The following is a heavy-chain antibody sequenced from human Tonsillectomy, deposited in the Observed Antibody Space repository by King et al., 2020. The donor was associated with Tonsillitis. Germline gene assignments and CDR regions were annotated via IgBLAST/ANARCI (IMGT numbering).Heavy chain of an antibody. Sequence: VQLQQWGAGLLKPSETLSLTCAVYGGSFSDYNWSWIRQSPGKELEWIGEITHTGSTRYNPSLKSRVTISVDMPKRQCSLRVTSVTAADTAVYYCAKTPAWTALNSYTYMDVWAKGTTVTVSS. V-gene: IGHV4-34*01. CDR3: AKTPAWTALNSYTYMDV. CDR1: GGSFSDYN. CDR2: ITHTGST. J-gene: IGHJ6*03. D-gene: IGHD2-21*02.